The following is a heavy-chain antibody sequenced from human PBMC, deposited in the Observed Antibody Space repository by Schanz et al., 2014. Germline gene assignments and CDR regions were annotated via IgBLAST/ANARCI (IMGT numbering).Heavy chain of an antibody. CDR1: GYTFNNYT. D-gene: IGHD3-10*01. J-gene: IGHJ4*02. V-gene: IGHV1-2*04. CDR2: INPNSGTT. CDR3: ARGRGFYDY. Sequence: QVLQVQSGSELKKPGTSVKVSCKASGYTFNNYTYVMIWVRQAPGQGLEWMGWINPNSGTTNYAQKFQGWVTMTRDTSISTAYMELSRLRSEDTAVHYCARGRGFYDYWGQGTLVTVSS.